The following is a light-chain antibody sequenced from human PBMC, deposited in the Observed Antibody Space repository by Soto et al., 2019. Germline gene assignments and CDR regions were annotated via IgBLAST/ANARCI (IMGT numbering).Light chain of an antibody. CDR1: SSDVGGYNY. Sequence: QSVLTQPPSASGSPGQSVTISCSGTSSDVGGYNYVSWYQQYPGKVPKLMIYEVSERPSGVPDRFSGSKSGNTAFLTVSGLQSEEEADYLCISYDETAYVFGTGTKV. CDR2: EVS. CDR3: ISYDETAYV. V-gene: IGLV2-8*01. J-gene: IGLJ1*01.